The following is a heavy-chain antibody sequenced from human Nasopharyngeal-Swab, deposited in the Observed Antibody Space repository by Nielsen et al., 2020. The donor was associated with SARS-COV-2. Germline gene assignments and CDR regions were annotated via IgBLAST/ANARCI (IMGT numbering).Heavy chain of an antibody. CDR3: ARDGLDYDFWSAYFMDV. CDR1: GLTFNNYN. J-gene: IGHJ6*02. Sequence: GGALRLSCAASGLTFNNYNFNWVGQAPGKGLEGVSSISSSSSYIYYADSVKGRFTISRDNAKNSLYLQMNSLRAEDTAVYYCARDGLDYDFWSAYFMDVWGQGTTVTVSS. V-gene: IGHV3-21*01. D-gene: IGHD3-3*01. CDR2: ISSSSSYI.